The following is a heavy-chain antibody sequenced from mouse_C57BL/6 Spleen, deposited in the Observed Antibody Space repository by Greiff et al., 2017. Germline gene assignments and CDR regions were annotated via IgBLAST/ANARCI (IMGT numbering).Heavy chain of an antibody. V-gene: IGHV1-64*01. J-gene: IGHJ4*01. CDR1: GYTFTSYW. CDR3: ARWGTPAAMDY. CDR2: IHPNSGRT. Sequence: VQLQQPGAELVKPGASVKLSCKASGYTFTSYWMHWVKQRPGQGLEWIGMIHPNSGRTNYNEKFKSKATLTVDKSSSTAYMQLSSLTSEDSAVYYCARWGTPAAMDYWGQGTSVTVSS. D-gene: IGHD3-3*01.